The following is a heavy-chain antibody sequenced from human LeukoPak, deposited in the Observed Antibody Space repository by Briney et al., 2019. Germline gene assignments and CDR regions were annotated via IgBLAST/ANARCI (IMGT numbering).Heavy chain of an antibody. CDR2: IWYDGSNK. V-gene: IGHV3-33*01. CDR3: ATGQWLASIDY. D-gene: IGHD6-19*01. Sequence: GRSLRLSCAASGFTFSSYGMHWVRQAPGKGLEWVAVIWYDGSNKYYADSVKGRFTISRDNSKNTLYLQMNSLRAEDTAVYYCATGQWLASIDYWGQGTLVTVSS. CDR1: GFTFSSYG. J-gene: IGHJ4*02.